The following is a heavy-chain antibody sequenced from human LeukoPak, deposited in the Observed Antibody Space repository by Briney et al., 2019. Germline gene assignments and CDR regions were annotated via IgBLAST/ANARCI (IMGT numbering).Heavy chain of an antibody. J-gene: IGHJ4*02. V-gene: IGHV3-23*01. CDR1: GFTFSTYA. CDR2: ISGRGVTT. Sequence: PGGSLRLSCAASGFTFSTYALSWVRQAPGKGLEWVSTISGRGVTTYYADSVKGRFTISRDNSKNTLYLQMNSLRAEDTALYYCAGSSSWYFFDYWGQGTLVTVS. CDR3: AGSSSWYFFDY. D-gene: IGHD6-13*01.